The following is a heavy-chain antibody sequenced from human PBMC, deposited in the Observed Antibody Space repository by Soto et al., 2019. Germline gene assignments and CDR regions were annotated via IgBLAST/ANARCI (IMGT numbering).Heavy chain of an antibody. V-gene: IGHV2-5*02. CDR3: ANSYSSSPDDGFDV. Sequence: QITLKESGQTLVKPTQILTLTCTFSGFSLTTRGVGVGWIRQPPGEALEWLALIYWDDDERYSPSLRSRLTITKDTSKNQVVLTMTNIEPVDTGTNYCANSYSSSPDDGFDVWGQGTRVTVSS. D-gene: IGHD6-6*01. CDR2: IYWDDDE. CDR1: GFSLTTRGVG. J-gene: IGHJ3*01.